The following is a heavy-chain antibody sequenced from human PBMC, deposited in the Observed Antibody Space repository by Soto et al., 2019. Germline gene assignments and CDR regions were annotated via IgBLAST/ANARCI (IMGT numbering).Heavy chain of an antibody. V-gene: IGHV4-4*02. CDR1: GGSISSSNW. J-gene: IGHJ6*04. CDR2: SYHSGST. Sequence: PSETLSLTWAVSGGSISSSNWWSGVRPPPGKGVWVTGESYHSGSTNDNQCRKSRVTISADKSKNQFSLKLSSVTAANTAVYYCARSLKYSSSRNVRGEDYYYSVMDVWGKGTTVTVP. CDR3: ARSLKYSSSRNVRGEDYYYSVMDV. D-gene: IGHD6-13*01.